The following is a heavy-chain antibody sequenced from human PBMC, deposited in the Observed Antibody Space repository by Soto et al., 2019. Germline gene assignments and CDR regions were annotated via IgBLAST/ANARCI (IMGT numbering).Heavy chain of an antibody. V-gene: IGHV1-69*13. D-gene: IGHD2-8*01. CDR2: IIPIFGTA. J-gene: IGHJ6*02. CDR3: ACTVSNYYYYGMDV. CDR1: GGTFSSYA. Sequence: ASVKVSCKASGGTFSSYAISWVRQAPGQGLEWMGGIIPIFGTADYAQKFQGRVTITADESMSTAYMELSSLRSEDTAVYYCACTVSNYYYYGMDVWGQGTTVTVSS.